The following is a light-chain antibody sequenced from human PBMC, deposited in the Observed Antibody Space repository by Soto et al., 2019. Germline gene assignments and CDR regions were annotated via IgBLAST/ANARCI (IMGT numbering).Light chain of an antibody. J-gene: IGKJ2*01. CDR1: QSLSRTY. CDR3: QHYGSSPYT. Sequence: EIVLTQSPGTLSLSPGERVILSCRASQSLSRTYLACYQQQAGQAPRLLIYGVSTRATGLPDRFSGSGSGTDFTLNISRLEPEDFAVYFWQHYGSSPYTFGRGTKLEI. CDR2: GVS. V-gene: IGKV3-20*01.